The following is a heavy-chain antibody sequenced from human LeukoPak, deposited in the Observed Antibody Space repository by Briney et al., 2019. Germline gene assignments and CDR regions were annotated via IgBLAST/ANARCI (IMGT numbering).Heavy chain of an antibody. CDR2: XIPIFGTS. CDR1: TFISXA. CDR3: ARADTSMAPYAFDI. D-gene: IGHD5-18*01. V-gene: IGHV1-69*05. J-gene: IGHJ3*02. Sequence: TFISXAIXXVGQAPGQGGEXXGXXIPIFGTSNSAQKFQGRVTITTDEYKSTVYMEMSRLRSGDTAGYYCARADTSMAPYAFDIWGQGTMLTVSS.